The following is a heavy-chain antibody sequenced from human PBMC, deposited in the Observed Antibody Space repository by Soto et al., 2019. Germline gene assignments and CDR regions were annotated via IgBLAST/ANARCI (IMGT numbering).Heavy chain of an antibody. J-gene: IGHJ5*02. CDR3: ARDQNDYDSSGYSPFDP. CDR2: IIPIFDSA. CDR1: GYIFNIYA. V-gene: IGHV1-69*01. Sequence: QVQLVQSGAEVKKPGSSVKVSCKTSGYIFNIYAINWVRQAPGQGLEWMGGIIPIFDSAKYAQKFQGRVTITADESTSTGYMELISLRFEDTAVYYCARDQNDYDSSGYSPFDPWGQGTLVTVSS. D-gene: IGHD3-22*01.